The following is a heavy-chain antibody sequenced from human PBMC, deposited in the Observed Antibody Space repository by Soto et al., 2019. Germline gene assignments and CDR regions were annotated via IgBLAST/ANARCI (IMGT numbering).Heavy chain of an antibody. V-gene: IGHV1-3*01. CDR2: IDGGNGNT. CDR3: TRGLPVVLEVLAAHQANYNYVDP. CDR1: GYTFTTYP. Sequence: QVQLVQSGAEVKKPGASVKVSCTASGYTFTTYPIHWVRQAPGQSLEWTGWIDGGNGNTKYSQKFQDRVTSPRDKSARPAYMELASLTSEDTAVSYCTRGLPVVLEVLAAHQANYNYVDPWGQGALVTVSS. D-gene: IGHD5-18*01. J-gene: IGHJ5*02.